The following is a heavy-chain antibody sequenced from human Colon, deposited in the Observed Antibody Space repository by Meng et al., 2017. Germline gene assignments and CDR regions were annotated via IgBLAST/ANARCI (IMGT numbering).Heavy chain of an antibody. CDR1: GFNFDDYA. D-gene: IGHD6-19*01. CDR3: AKGVGKWLAHFYGMDV. Sequence: SLKISCAASGFNFDDYAMHWVRQPPGKGLEWVSGISWDSGSIAYADSVQGRFTISRDNAKNSLYLQVNSLRPEDTALYYCAKGVGKWLAHFYGMDVWGQGTTVTVSS. V-gene: IGHV3-9*01. CDR2: ISWDSGSI. J-gene: IGHJ6*02.